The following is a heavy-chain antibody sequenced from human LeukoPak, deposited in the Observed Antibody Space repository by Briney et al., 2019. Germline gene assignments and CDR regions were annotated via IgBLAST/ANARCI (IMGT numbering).Heavy chain of an antibody. J-gene: IGHJ6*03. CDR2: ISFDGRNK. CDR1: RFFFSNYG. Sequence: GGSLRLSRAASRFFFSNYGMHWVRQAPGKGLEWVASISFDGRNKDYIDSVRGRFTIARDNSKNTLYLQMDSLRAEDTAVYYCAKDANDRPDYYHFYMDVWGKGTTVIVSS. CDR3: AKDANDRPDYYHFYMDV. D-gene: IGHD3-16*01. V-gene: IGHV3-30*18.